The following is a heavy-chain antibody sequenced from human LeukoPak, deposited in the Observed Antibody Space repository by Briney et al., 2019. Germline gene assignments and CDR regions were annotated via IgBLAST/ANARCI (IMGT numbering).Heavy chain of an antibody. Sequence: ASVKVSFKASGYTFTSYGISWVRQAPGQGLEWMGWISAYNGNTNYAQKLQGRVTMTTDTSTSTAYMELRSLRSDDTAVYYCARGNNYDFWSGYYRFDPWGQGTLVTVSS. CDR3: ARGNNYDFWSGYYRFDP. V-gene: IGHV1-18*01. CDR1: GYTFTSYG. J-gene: IGHJ5*02. D-gene: IGHD3-3*01. CDR2: ISAYNGNT.